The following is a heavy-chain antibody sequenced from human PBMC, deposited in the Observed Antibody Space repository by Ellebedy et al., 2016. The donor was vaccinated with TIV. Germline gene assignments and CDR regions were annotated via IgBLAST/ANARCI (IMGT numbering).Heavy chain of an antibody. CDR3: ARDDFWSGYYDY. Sequence: SETLSLTXTVSGGSISSGDYYWSWIRQPPGKGLEWIGYIYYSGSTNYNPSLKSRVTMSVDTSKNQFSLKLSSVTAADTAVYYCARDDFWSGYYDYWGQGTLVTVSS. CDR1: GGSISSGDYY. D-gene: IGHD3-3*01. J-gene: IGHJ4*02. CDR2: IYYSGST. V-gene: IGHV4-61*08.